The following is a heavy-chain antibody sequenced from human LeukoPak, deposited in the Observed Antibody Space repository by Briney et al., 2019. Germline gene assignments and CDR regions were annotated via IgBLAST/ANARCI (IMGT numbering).Heavy chain of an antibody. J-gene: IGHJ4*02. V-gene: IGHV3-23*01. CDR1: GFTFSSYA. CDR2: ISGSGVRT. Sequence: PGGSLRLSCAASGFTFSSYAMTWVRRAPGRGLGWVSTISGSGVRTYYADSVMGRFTIFRDNSKNTLYLQMNSLRAEDTAVYYCAKSVRGYSYGYQGYWGQGTLVTVSS. D-gene: IGHD5-18*01. CDR3: AKSVRGYSYGYQGY.